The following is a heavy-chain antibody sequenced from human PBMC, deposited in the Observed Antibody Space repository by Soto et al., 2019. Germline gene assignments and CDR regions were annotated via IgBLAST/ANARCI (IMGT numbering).Heavy chain of an antibody. CDR3: ARDASQTFSSSYHNDY. J-gene: IGHJ4*02. CDR2: INPNSGGT. Sequence: QVLLVQSGAEVKTPGASVKVSCKASGYTFTGYYMHWVRQAPGQGLEWMGWINPNSGGTNYAQKFQDRVTMTRDTPISTAYMELSRLTSDDTAVYYCARDASQTFSSSYHNDYWGQGTLVTVSS. D-gene: IGHD6-13*01. V-gene: IGHV1-2*02. CDR1: GYTFTGYY.